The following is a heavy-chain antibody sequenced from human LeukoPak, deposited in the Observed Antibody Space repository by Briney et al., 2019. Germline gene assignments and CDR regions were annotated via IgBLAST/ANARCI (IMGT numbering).Heavy chain of an antibody. Sequence: GGSLRLSCAASGFSFNSDWMDWVRQAPGKGLEWVANIKHDESEKNYLDSVKGRFTISRDNAQNSLYLQMNGLRVEDTAVYYCTRRLDDWGQGTLVTVST. CDR3: TRRLDD. J-gene: IGHJ4*02. D-gene: IGHD3-16*01. V-gene: IGHV3-7*01. CDR1: GFSFNSDW. CDR2: IKHDESEK.